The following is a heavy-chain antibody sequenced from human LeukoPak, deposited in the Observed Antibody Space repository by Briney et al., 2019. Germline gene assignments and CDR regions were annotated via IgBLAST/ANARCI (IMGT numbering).Heavy chain of an antibody. V-gene: IGHV4-34*01. CDR1: GAFLSGYD. CDR2: INHSGGT. Sequence: PSEALSLTCAVYGAFLSGYDWSWIRQPPGKGLEWIGEINHSGGTNYNPSLTRRATISVETSKKQCSLKLSSVTAADTAVYYCARHERGTVVTPGAFDIWGQGTMVTVSS. D-gene: IGHD4-23*01. CDR3: ARHERGTVVTPGAFDI. J-gene: IGHJ3*02.